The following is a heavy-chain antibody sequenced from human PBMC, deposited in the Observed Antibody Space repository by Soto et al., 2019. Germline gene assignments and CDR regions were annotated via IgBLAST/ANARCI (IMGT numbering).Heavy chain of an antibody. V-gene: IGHV1-18*01. CDR1: GYTFTNYG. D-gene: IGHD4-17*01. Sequence: QIQLVQSGAEVKEPGASVKVSCETSGYTFTNYGVSWVRQAPGQGLEWVGWISTYNGDTNYAQKLQGRVTMTTDTSTSTAYMELTSLISDDTAVYYCARGDYGDYDYWGQGTLVTVSS. J-gene: IGHJ4*02. CDR3: ARGDYGDYDY. CDR2: ISTYNGDT.